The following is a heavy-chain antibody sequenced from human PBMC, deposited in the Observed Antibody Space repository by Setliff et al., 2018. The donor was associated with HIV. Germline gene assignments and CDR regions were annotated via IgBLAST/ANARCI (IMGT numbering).Heavy chain of an antibody. J-gene: IGHJ4*01. D-gene: IGHD1-26*01. CDR3: ASLLVFPAGGLFDF. CDR1: GDSVSSNSAT. Sequence: SQTLSLTCVISGDSVSSNSATWNWIRQSPSRGLEWLGETYYRSKWYNNYAVSVKSRMILNPDTSKNQFSLTLRSVTAADTAVYYCASLLVFPAGGLFDFWGHGNLVTVSS. CDR2: TYYRSKWYN. V-gene: IGHV6-1*01.